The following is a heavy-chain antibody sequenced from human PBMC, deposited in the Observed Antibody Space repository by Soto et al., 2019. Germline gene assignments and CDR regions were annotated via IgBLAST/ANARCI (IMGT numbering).Heavy chain of an antibody. D-gene: IGHD3-22*01. CDR1: GYTFTSYD. CDR3: ARDGDSGGYDAVDI. Sequence: ASVKVSCKTSGYTFTSYDINWVRQAPGQGLEWMGWISAYNGNTNYAQKLQGRVTMTTDTSTSTAYMELRSLRSDDTAVYYCARDGDSGGYDAVDIWGQGTMVTVS. V-gene: IGHV1-18*01. J-gene: IGHJ3*02. CDR2: ISAYNGNT.